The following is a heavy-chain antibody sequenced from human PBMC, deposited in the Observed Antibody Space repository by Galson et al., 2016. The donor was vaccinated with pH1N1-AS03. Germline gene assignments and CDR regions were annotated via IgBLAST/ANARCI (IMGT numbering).Heavy chain of an antibody. CDR2: ISAYNGNT. V-gene: IGHV1-18*01. Sequence: SVKVSCKASGYTFTSYGITWVRQAPGQGLEWMGWISAYNGNTKYAQKFPGRVTMTTDTSTSTAYMELRSLRSDDTAVYYCEKVGGEGYNWYFYGMDVWGQGTTVTVSS. J-gene: IGHJ6*01. CDR1: GYTFTSYG. CDR3: EKVGGEGYNWYFYGMDV. D-gene: IGHD5-24*01.